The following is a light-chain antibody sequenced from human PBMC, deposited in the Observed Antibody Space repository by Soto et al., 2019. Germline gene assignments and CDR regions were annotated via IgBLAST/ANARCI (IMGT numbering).Light chain of an antibody. Sequence: DMEMSEAPSTLRTSVEDRVTITCRASQSISNWLAWYQQKPGTAPKVLIYHASNLQSGVPSRFSGSGSGTEFTLTISRLQPDDFATHYRQQYNSYSFSQGSKV. J-gene: IGKJ1*01. CDR3: QQYNSYS. CDR2: HAS. V-gene: IGKV1-5*01. CDR1: QSISNW.